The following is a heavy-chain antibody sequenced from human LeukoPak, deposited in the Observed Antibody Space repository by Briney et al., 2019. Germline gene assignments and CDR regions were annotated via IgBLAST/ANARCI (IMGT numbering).Heavy chain of an antibody. CDR2: IYYSGST. D-gene: IGHD3-10*01. CDR3: AKYGSTLEHWFDP. CDR1: GGSIRSYF. Sequence: SETLSLTCTVSGGSIRSYFWNWIRQPPGKGLEWIGYIYYSGSTNYNPSLKSRVTMSLDTSKNQFSLKLGSVTAADTAVYYCAKYGSTLEHWFDPWGQGTLVTVSS. J-gene: IGHJ5*02. V-gene: IGHV4-59*08.